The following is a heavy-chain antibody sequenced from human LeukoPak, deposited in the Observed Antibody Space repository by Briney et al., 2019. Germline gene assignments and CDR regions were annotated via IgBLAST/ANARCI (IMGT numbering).Heavy chain of an antibody. Sequence: GGSLRLSCAVSAFTFSDFSMNWVRQAPGKGLEWISYIVTSSSTMYYADSVMGRFTISRDNAKDSLYLQMNSLIAEDTAVYYCAREDDSWGPNNLDLWGQGAMVTDSS. V-gene: IGHV3-48*01. CDR3: AREDDSWGPNNLDL. CDR1: AFTFSDFS. CDR2: IVTSSSTM. J-gene: IGHJ3*01. D-gene: IGHD7-27*01.